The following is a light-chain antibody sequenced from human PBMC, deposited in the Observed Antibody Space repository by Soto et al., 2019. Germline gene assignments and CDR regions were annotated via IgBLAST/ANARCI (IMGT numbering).Light chain of an antibody. CDR2: SAS. J-gene: IGKJ5*01. CDR3: KQFTTAPLT. V-gene: IGKV1-27*01. CDR1: QDISVY. Sequence: DIQMTQSPSSLSASVGDRVTITCRASQDISVYLAWYQQKPGKVPKLLIYSASTLQSGVPSRFSGSGSGTDFTLTIISLQPEDVATYYYKQFTTAPLTFGQGTRLEIK.